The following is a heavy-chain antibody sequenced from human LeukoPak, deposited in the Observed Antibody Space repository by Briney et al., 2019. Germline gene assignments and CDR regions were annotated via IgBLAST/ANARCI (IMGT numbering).Heavy chain of an antibody. CDR3: AKDGAWLRFDD. D-gene: IGHD5-12*01. Sequence: AGGSLRLSCAASGFTVSSNYMSWVRQAPGQGLEWVSVIYSGGSTYYADSVKGRFTISRDISKNTLYLQMNSLRAEDTAVYYCAKDGAWLRFDDWGQGILVTVSS. V-gene: IGHV3-53*01. CDR1: GFTVSSNY. J-gene: IGHJ4*02. CDR2: IYSGGST.